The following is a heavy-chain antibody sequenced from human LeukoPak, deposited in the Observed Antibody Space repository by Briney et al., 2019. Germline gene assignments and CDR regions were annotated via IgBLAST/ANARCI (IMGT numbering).Heavy chain of an antibody. D-gene: IGHD3-16*01. J-gene: IGHJ3*02. CDR1: GYTFTSYG. Sequence: ASVKVPCKASGYTFTSYGISWARQAPGQGLEWMGWISAYNGNTNYAQKLQGRVTMTTDTSTTTAYMELRSLRSDDTAVYFCATWGLHFDIWGQGTMVTVAS. V-gene: IGHV1-18*01. CDR2: ISAYNGNT. CDR3: ATWGLHFDI.